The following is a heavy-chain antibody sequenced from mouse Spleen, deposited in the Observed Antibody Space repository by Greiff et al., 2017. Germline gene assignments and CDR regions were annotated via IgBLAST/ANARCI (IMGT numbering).Heavy chain of an antibody. D-gene: IGHD2-3*01. CDR1: GFTFSSYA. CDR3: ARHDEGFAY. J-gene: IGHJ3*01. CDR2: ISSGGSYT. Sequence: EVKLVESGGGLVKPGGSLKLSCAASGFTFSSYAMSWVRQTPEKRLEWVATISSGGSYTYYPDSVKGRSTISRDNAKNTLYLQMSSLRSEDTAMYYCARHDEGFAYWGQGTLVTVSA. V-gene: IGHV5-9-3*01.